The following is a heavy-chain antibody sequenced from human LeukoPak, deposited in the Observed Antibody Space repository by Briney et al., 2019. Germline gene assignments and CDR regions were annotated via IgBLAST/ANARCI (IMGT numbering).Heavy chain of an antibody. Sequence: SEILSLTCAVYGGSFSGYYWSWIRQPPGKGLEWIGEINHSGSTNYNPSLKSRVTISVDTSKNQFSLKLSSVTAADTAVYYCARGDPMTYDYVWGSYRYTGPFPFGYWGQGTLVTVSS. D-gene: IGHD3-16*02. J-gene: IGHJ4*02. CDR2: INHSGST. CDR1: GGSFSGYY. V-gene: IGHV4-34*01. CDR3: ARGDPMTYDYVWGSYRYTGPFPFGY.